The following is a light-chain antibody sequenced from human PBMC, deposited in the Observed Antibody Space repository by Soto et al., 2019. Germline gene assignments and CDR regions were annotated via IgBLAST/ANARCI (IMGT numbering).Light chain of an antibody. CDR2: AVS. V-gene: IGLV2-8*01. CDR1: SSDVGGYNY. J-gene: IGLJ2*01. CDR3: SSYAGSNNRV. Sequence: QSALTQPPSASGSPGQSVTISCTGTSSDVGGYNYVSWYQQHPGKAPKLMIYAVSKRPSGVPDRFSGSKSGNTASLTVSGLQAEDEADYDCSSYAGSNNRVFGGGTKLTVL.